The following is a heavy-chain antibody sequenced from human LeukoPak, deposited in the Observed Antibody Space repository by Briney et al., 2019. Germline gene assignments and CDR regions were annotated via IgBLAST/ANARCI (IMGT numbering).Heavy chain of an antibody. V-gene: IGHV3-15*01. J-gene: IGHJ4*02. CDR2: IKSKTDGGTT. CDR1: GFTFSNAW. Sequence: GGSLRLSCAASGFTFSNAWISWVRQAPGKGLEWVGRIKSKTDGGTTDYAAPVKGRFTISRDDSKNTLYLQMNSLKTEDTAVYYCTTDASYSSGWYQSYYFDYWGQGTLVTVSS. D-gene: IGHD6-19*01. CDR3: TTDASYSSGWYQSYYFDY.